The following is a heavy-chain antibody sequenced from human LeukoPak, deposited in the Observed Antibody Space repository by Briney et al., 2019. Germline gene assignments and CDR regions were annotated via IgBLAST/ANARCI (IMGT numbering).Heavy chain of an antibody. V-gene: IGHV4-39*01. D-gene: IGHD3-22*01. CDR3: ARQRGYHYDSTTNRFSDL. CDR1: GGSVRNSDSY. J-gene: IGHJ5*02. Sequence: SETLSLTCTVSGGSVRNSDSYWGWIRQPPGKGPEWIASIYYSGITYYNPSLKSRVTISVDTSKNQFSLKLNSVTAADTAVYYCARQRGYHYDSTTNRFSDLWGQGTRVTVSS. CDR2: IYYSGIT.